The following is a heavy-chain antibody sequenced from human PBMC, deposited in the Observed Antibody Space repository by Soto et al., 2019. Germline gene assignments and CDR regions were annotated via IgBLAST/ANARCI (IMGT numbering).Heavy chain of an antibody. V-gene: IGHV3-30*18. CDR1: GFTFSSYG. CDR3: AKDRDIVVVPAAFRGMDV. CDR2: ISYDGSNK. Sequence: GGSLRLSCAASGFTFSSYGMHRVRQAPGKGLEWVAVISYDGSNKYYADSVKGRFTISRDNSKNTLYLHMNSLRAEDMAVYYCAKDRDIVVVPAAFRGMDVWGQGTTVTVSS. J-gene: IGHJ6*02. D-gene: IGHD2-2*01.